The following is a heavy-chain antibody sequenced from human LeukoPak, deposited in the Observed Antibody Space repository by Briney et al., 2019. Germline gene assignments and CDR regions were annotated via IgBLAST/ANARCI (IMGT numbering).Heavy chain of an antibody. V-gene: IGHV3-74*01. D-gene: IGHD3-16*01. CDR3: ATRPGGTSFDY. Sequence: GRSLRLSCAASGFTFSSYWMHWVRQVPGKGLVWVSRISSDGSSTSYADSVKGRFATSRDNAKNTLYLQMNSLRAEDTAMYYCATRPGGTSFDYWGQGILVTVSS. J-gene: IGHJ4*02. CDR2: ISSDGSST. CDR1: GFTFSSYW.